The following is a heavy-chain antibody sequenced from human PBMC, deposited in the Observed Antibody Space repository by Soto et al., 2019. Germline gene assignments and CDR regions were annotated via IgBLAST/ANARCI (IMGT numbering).Heavy chain of an antibody. CDR3: ARMFVQITWIQLWFQGDAFDI. CDR2: IYPGDSDT. Sequence: GESLKISCKGSGYSFTSYWIGWVRQMPGKGLEWMGIIYPGDSDTRYSPSFQGQVTISADKSISTAYLQWSSLKASDTAMYYCARMFVQITWIQLWFQGDAFDIWGQGTMVTV. V-gene: IGHV5-51*01. D-gene: IGHD5-18*01. CDR1: GYSFTSYW. J-gene: IGHJ3*02.